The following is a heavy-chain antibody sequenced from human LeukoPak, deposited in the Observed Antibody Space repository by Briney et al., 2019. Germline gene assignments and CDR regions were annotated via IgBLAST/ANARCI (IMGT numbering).Heavy chain of an antibody. D-gene: IGHD6-6*01. V-gene: IGHV4-34*01. CDR2: INYSGST. Sequence: PSETLSLTCAVYGGSFSGYYWSWIRQPPGKGLEWIGEINYSGSTNYNPSLKSRVTISVDTSKNQFSLKLSSVTAADTAVYYCARVGKSIAARPYRFDPWGQEPWSPSPQ. CDR1: GGSFSGYY. CDR3: ARVGKSIAARPYRFDP. J-gene: IGHJ5*02.